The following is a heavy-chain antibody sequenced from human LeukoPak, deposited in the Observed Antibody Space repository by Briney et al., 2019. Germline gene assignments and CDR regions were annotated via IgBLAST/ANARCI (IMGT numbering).Heavy chain of an antibody. D-gene: IGHD4-11*01. V-gene: IGHV4-4*02. CDR3: ARQKPSTFRQYGRGRPLDS. Sequence: SETLSLTCAVSGGSISSSNWWSWVRQPPGKGLEWIGEIYHSGSTNYNPSLKSRVTILVDTSKNQFSLKLSSVTAADTAVYYCARQKPSTFRQYGRGRPLDSWGQGTLVTVSS. J-gene: IGHJ4*02. CDR2: IYHSGST. CDR1: GGSISSSNW.